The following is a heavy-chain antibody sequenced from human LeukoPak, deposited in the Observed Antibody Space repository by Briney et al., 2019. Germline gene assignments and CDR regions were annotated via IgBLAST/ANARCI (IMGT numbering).Heavy chain of an antibody. CDR2: IKPDGGEI. D-gene: IGHD3-10*01. J-gene: IGHJ2*01. V-gene: IGHV3-7*01. Sequence: GGSLRLSCAASGFTFSSYWMSWVRQAPGKGLEWVANIKPDGGEIYYVDSVKGRFTVSRDNARNSLYLQMNSLRAEDTAVYYCVRYYTRQSWYFDLWGRGTLVTVSS. CDR3: VRYYTRQSWYFDL. CDR1: GFTFSSYW.